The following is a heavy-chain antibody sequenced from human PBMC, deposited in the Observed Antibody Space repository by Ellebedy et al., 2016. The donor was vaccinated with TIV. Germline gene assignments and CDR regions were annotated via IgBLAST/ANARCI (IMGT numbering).Heavy chain of an antibody. CDR2: IYYTGNA. CDR1: GGSISNYY. Sequence: SETLSLXXTVSGGSISNYYWSWIRQPPGKGLEWIGYIYYTGNANYNPSLKSRITISVDTSKSQFSLQLTSVTAADTAVYYCASTGGRYGDYLGYFDYWGQGTLVTVSS. V-gene: IGHV4-59*13. CDR3: ASTGGRYGDYLGYFDY. J-gene: IGHJ4*02. D-gene: IGHD4-17*01.